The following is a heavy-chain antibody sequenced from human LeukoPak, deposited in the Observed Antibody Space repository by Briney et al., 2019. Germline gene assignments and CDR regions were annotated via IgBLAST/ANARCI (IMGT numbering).Heavy chain of an antibody. CDR1: GGSFSGYY. CDR3: ARVRSSGYYLNYFDY. CDR2: INHSGST. J-gene: IGHJ4*02. D-gene: IGHD3-22*01. Sequence: PSETLSLTCAVYGGSFSGYYWRWIRQPPGKGLEGIGEINHSGSTNYKPSLKSGVTISVDTSKNQFSLKLSSVTAADTAVYYCARVRSSGYYLNYFDYWGQGTLVTVSS. V-gene: IGHV4-34*01.